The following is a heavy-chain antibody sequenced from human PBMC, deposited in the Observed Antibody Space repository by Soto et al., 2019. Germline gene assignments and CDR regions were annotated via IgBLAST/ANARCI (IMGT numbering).Heavy chain of an antibody. CDR1: GGSIRSGGYY. Sequence: SETLSLTCSVSGGSIRSGGYYWSWIRQHPGKGLEWIGYIYYSGSTYYNPSLKSRVTISVDTSKNQFSLKLSSVTAADTAVYYCASVVVTAYNWFDPWGQGTLVTVSS. D-gene: IGHD2-21*02. V-gene: IGHV4-31*03. J-gene: IGHJ5*02. CDR2: IYYSGST. CDR3: ASVVVTAYNWFDP.